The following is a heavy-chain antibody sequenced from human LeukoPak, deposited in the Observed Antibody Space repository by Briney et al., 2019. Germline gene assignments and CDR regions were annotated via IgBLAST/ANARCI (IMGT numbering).Heavy chain of an antibody. J-gene: IGHJ4*02. CDR3: ARQGDSGWYYFDY. CDR2: IDDSGNT. CDR1: GGSVSSYF. Sequence: SETLSLTCTVSGGSVSSYFWSWIRRPPGKGLEWIGYIDDSGNTNYNPPLKSRVTISVDKSKNQFSLKLTSVTAADTAAYYCARQGDSGWYYFDYWGQGTLVTVSS. V-gene: IGHV4-59*08. D-gene: IGHD6-19*01.